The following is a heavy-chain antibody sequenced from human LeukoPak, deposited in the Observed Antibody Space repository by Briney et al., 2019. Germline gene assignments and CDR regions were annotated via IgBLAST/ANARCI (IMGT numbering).Heavy chain of an antibody. J-gene: IGHJ4*01. Sequence: GESLKISCKGSGYSFTSYWIGCVRQMPVKGLEWMGIIYPGDSDTRYSPSFQGQVTISSDKSISTAYLQWSSLKASDTAMYYCARRTYCSSTSCFPYYFDYSGHGTLVTVSS. CDR2: IYPGDSDT. CDR3: ARRTYCSSTSCFPYYFDY. V-gene: IGHV5-51*01. CDR1: GYSFTSYW. D-gene: IGHD2-2*01.